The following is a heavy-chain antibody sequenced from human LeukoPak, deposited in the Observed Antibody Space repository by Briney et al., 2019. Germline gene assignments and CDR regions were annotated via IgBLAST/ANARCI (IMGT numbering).Heavy chain of an antibody. CDR2: IIPIFGTA. Sequence: ASVKVSCRASGGTFNSYTISWVRQAPGQGLEWMGGIIPIFGTANYAQKFQGRVTITADESTSTAYMELSSLRSEDTAVYYCAGGPDFWSGYQYYFDYWGQGTLVTVSS. V-gene: IGHV1-69*01. CDR1: GGTFNSYT. J-gene: IGHJ4*02. D-gene: IGHD3-3*01. CDR3: AGGPDFWSGYQYYFDY.